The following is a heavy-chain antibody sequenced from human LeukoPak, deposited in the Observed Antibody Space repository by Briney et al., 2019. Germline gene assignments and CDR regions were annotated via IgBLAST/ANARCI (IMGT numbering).Heavy chain of an antibody. J-gene: IGHJ6*02. CDR2: INPSGGST. CDR1: GYTFTSYY. D-gene: IGHD2-15*01. CDR3: AAVGDIVVVVAAGPYYGMDV. Sequence: ASVKVSCKASGYTFTSYYMHWVRQAPGQGLEWMGIINPSGGSTSYAQKFQGRVTMTRDMSTSTAYMELSSLRSEDTAVYYCAAVGDIVVVVAAGPYYGMDVWGQGTTVTVSS. V-gene: IGHV1-46*01.